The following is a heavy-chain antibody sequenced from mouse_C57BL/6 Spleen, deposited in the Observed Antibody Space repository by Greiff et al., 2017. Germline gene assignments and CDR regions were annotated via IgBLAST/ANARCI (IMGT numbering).Heavy chain of an antibody. D-gene: IGHD1-1*01. CDR2: ITYDGSN. Sequence: EVLLVESGPGLVKPSPSLSFSCSVTGYSITSGYYWNWIRQFPGNKLECMGYITYDGSNNYNPSLKNRTSITRDTSTNQSFLKLNSVTTEDTAIYYGARVDYYYGSRDGWFAYWGQGTLVTVSA. CDR1: GYSITSGYY. CDR3: ARVDYYYGSRDGWFAY. J-gene: IGHJ3*01. V-gene: IGHV3-6*01.